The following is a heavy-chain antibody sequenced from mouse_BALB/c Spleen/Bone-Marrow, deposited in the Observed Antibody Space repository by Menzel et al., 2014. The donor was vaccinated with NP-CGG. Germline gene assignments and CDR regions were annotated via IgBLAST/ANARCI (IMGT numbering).Heavy chain of an antibody. CDR2: ILPGSGTT. Sequence: QVQLQQSGAELMKPGASVEISCKTTGYTFSSYWIEWVKQRPGHGLEWIGEILPGSGTTNYNEKFKGKATFTADTSSNTAYMQLSSLTSEDSAVYYCARSHYYGLYYAMDYWGQGTSVTVSS. CDR1: GYTFSSYW. D-gene: IGHD1-1*01. CDR3: ARSHYYGLYYAMDY. V-gene: IGHV1-9*01. J-gene: IGHJ4*01.